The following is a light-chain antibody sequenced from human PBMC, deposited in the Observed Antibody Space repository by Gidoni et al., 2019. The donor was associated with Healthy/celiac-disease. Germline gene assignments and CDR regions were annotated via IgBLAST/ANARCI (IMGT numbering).Light chain of an antibody. V-gene: IGKV3-15*01. CDR3: QQYNNWPL. CDR1: QSVSSN. J-gene: IGKJ3*01. Sequence: EIVMTQSPATLSVSPGERATLSCRASQSVSSNFAWYQQKPGQAPRLLIYGASTRATGIPARFSGSGSGTEFTLTISSLQSEDFAVYYCQQYNNWPLFXPXTKVDIK. CDR2: GAS.